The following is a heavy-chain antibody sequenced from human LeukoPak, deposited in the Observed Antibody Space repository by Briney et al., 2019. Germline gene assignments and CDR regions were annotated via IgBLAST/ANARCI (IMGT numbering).Heavy chain of an antibody. V-gene: IGHV3-23*01. CDR3: AKAGIAVPATPEY. Sequence: GESLRLSCAASGFTFSNYAMYWVRQPPGKGLEWVSTIDASGGATYYADSVKGRFTISRDNSKNTFYLQMNSLRAEDTAVYYCAKAGIAVPATPEYCGQGTQVTVSS. D-gene: IGHD6-19*01. CDR2: IDASGGAT. J-gene: IGHJ4*02. CDR1: GFTFSNYA.